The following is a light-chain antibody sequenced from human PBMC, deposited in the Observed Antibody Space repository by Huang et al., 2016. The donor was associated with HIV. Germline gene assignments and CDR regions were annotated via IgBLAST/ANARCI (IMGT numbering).Light chain of an antibody. V-gene: IGKV3-15*01. CDR2: GAS. Sequence: EIVMTQSPASLSVSPGERATLSCRASQSVTNDLVWYQQKPGQAPRLLIYGASTRATGSPARFSGSGSGTEFTLTISSLESEDSAVYYCQQNYDWPPVTFGQGTKVEIK. CDR1: QSVTND. J-gene: IGKJ1*01. CDR3: QQNYDWPPVT.